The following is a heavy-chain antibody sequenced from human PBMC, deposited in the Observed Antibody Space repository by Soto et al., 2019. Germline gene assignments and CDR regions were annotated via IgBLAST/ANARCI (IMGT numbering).Heavy chain of an antibody. CDR1: GFTFSSYG. CDR3: AKEGPITNWYFDY. J-gene: IGHJ4*02. D-gene: IGHD1-1*01. CDR2: ISYDGNVA. Sequence: ESGGGVVQPGRSLRLSCAASGFTFSSYGMHWVRQAPGKGLEWVTVISYDGNVAYYADSVKGRFTISRDNSKNTLYLQMSSLRTEDTAMYYCAKEGPITNWYFDYWGQGTLVTVSS. V-gene: IGHV3-30*18.